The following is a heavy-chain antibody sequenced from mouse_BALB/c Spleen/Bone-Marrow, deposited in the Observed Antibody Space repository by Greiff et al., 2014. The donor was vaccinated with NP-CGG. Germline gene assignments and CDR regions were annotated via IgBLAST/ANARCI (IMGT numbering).Heavy chain of an antibody. CDR3: ARGGAGNWFAY. V-gene: IGHV5-6-5*01. Sequence: VQLKESGGGLVKPGGSLKLSCAASGFTFSSYAMSWVRQTPEKRLEWVASISSGGSTYYPDSVKGRFTISRDNARNILYLQMSSLRSEDTAMYYCARGGAGNWFAYWGQGNLVTVSA. CDR2: ISSGGST. CDR1: GFTFSSYA. D-gene: IGHD2-1*01. J-gene: IGHJ3*01.